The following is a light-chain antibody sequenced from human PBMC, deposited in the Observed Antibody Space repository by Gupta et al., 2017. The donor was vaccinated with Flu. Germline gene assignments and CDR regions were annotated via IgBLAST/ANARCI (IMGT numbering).Light chain of an antibody. Sequence: SPATRSLPPGERATRSCRDSKSVNSYLDWYQQKGGQAPRLLIYDASNRANGIPVRFSGSGSGTDFTLTSSSLEPEDFAVYYGQQRSNSITFGQGTRLEIK. CDR2: DAS. CDR3: QQRSNSIT. V-gene: IGKV3-11*01. J-gene: IGKJ5*01. CDR1: KSVNSY.